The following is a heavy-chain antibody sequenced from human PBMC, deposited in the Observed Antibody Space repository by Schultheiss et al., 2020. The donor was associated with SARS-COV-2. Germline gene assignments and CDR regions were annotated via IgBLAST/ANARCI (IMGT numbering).Heavy chain of an antibody. CDR2: ISYDGSNK. Sequence: GGSLRLSCAASGFTFSSYGMHWVRQAPGKGLEWVAVISYDGSNKYYADSVKGRFTISRDNSKNTLYLQMNSLRAEDTAVYYCARGVYGVGFDYWGQGTLVTVSS. CDR1: GFTFSSYG. CDR3: ARGVYGVGFDY. J-gene: IGHJ4*02. V-gene: IGHV3-30*03. D-gene: IGHD5/OR15-5a*01.